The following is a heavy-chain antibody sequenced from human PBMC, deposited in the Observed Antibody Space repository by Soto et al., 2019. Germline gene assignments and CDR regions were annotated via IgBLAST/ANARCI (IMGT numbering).Heavy chain of an antibody. J-gene: IGHJ4*02. CDR2: ISYDGSNK. D-gene: IGHD2-21*02. CDR3: AKDRCGGDCYFFDY. Sequence: VVSLRLSCAASGFTFSSYGMHWVRQAPGKGLEWVAVISYDGSNKYYADSVKGRFTISRDNSKNTLYLQMNSLRAEDTAVYYCAKDRCGGDCYFFDYWGQGTLVTVSS. CDR1: GFTFSSYG. V-gene: IGHV3-30*18.